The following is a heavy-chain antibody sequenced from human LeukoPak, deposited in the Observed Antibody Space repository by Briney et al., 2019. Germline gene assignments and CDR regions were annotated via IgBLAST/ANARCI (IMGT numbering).Heavy chain of an antibody. D-gene: IGHD1-26*01. CDR1: GGSISSYY. CDR2: IYYSGST. Sequence: PSETLSLTCTVSGGSISSYYWSWIRQPPGKGLEWIGYIYYSGSTNYNPSLKSRVTISVDTSKNQFSLKLSSVTAADTAVYYCARDFVGATMGAFDIWGQGTMVTVSS. V-gene: IGHV4-59*01. J-gene: IGHJ3*02. CDR3: ARDFVGATMGAFDI.